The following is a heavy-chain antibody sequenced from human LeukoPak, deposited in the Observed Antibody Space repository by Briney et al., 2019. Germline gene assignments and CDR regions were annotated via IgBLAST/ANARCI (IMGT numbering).Heavy chain of an antibody. CDR2: IYYSGST. D-gene: IGHD1-7*01. Sequence: SETLSLTCTVSGGSISSYYWSWIRQPPGKGLEWIGYIYYSGSTNYNPSLKSRVTISVDTSKNQFSLKLSSVTAADTAVYYCASSTITGTKCFVYWGQGTLVTVSS. J-gene: IGHJ4*02. CDR1: GGSISSYY. CDR3: ASSTITGTKCFVY. V-gene: IGHV4-59*01.